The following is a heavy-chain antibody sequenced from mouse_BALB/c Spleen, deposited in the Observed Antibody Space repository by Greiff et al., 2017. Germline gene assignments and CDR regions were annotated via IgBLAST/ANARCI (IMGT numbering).Heavy chain of an antibody. D-gene: IGHD2-2*01. Sequence: EVQLVESGGDLVKPGGSLKLSCAASGFTFSSYGMSWVRQTPDKRLEWVATISSGGSYTYYPDSVKGRFTISRDNAKNTLYLQMSSLKSEDTAMYYCARHYGYDEGGYAMDYWGQGTSVTVSS. CDR2: ISSGGSYT. V-gene: IGHV5-6*01. CDR3: ARHYGYDEGGYAMDY. CDR1: GFTFSSYG. J-gene: IGHJ4*01.